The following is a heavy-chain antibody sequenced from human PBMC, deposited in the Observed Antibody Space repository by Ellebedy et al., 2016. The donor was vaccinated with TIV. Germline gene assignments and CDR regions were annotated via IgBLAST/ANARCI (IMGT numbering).Heavy chain of an antibody. D-gene: IGHD3-10*01. CDR3: ARDMVQGMVAKYVWFDY. Sequence: ASVKVSCKASGYTLRSYGISWVRQAPGQGLEWVGWISAYTGDTDYAQNFQGRVTMTTNTSANIAYMELRSLRSDDTAVYYCARDMVQGMVAKYVWFDYWGQGTQVTVSS. CDR2: ISAYTGDT. V-gene: IGHV1-18*01. CDR1: GYTLRSYG. J-gene: IGHJ4*02.